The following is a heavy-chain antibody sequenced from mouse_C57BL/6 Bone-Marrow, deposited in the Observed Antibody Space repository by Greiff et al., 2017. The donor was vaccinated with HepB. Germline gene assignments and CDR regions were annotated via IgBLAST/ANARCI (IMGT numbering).Heavy chain of an antibody. CDR1: GYAFTNYL. D-gene: IGHD2-5*01. V-gene: IGHV1-54*01. J-gene: IGHJ4*01. CDR2: INPGSGGT. Sequence: VQLQQSGAELVRPGTSVKVSCKASGYAFTNYLIEWVKQRPGQGLEWIGVINPGSGGTNYNEKFKGKATLTADKSSSTAYMQLSSLTSEDSAVYFCARGSNYPYAMDYWGQGTSVTVSS. CDR3: ARGSNYPYAMDY.